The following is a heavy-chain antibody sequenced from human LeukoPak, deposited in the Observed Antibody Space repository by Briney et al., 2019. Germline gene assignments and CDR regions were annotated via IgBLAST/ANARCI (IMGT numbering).Heavy chain of an antibody. J-gene: IGHJ4*02. CDR3: ARRVYCSSTSCSEVDY. CDR2: IYPGDSDT. CDR1: GYSFTSYW. V-gene: IGHV5-51*01. D-gene: IGHD2-2*01. Sequence: GESLKISCKGSGYSFTSYWIGWVRQMPGKGLEWMGIIYPGDSDTRYSPSFQGQVTISADKSISTAYLQWSSLKASDTAMYYCARRVYCSSTSCSEVDYWGQGTLVTVSS.